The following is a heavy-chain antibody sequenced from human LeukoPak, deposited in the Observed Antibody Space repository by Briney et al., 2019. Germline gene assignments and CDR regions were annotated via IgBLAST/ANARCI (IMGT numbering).Heavy chain of an antibody. CDR1: GFTFSSYG. V-gene: IGHV3-30*02. Sequence: GGSLRLSCAASGFTFSSYGMHWVRQAPGKGLEWVAFIRSDGSNKYYADSVKGRFTVSRDNSKNTLYLQMNSLRVEDTAVYYCARVGYSSGWYYFDYWGQGTLVTVSS. CDR3: ARVGYSSGWYYFDY. CDR2: IRSDGSNK. D-gene: IGHD6-19*01. J-gene: IGHJ4*02.